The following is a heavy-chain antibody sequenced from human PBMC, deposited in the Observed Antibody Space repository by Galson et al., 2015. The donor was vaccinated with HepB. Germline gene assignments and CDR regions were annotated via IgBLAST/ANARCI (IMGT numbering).Heavy chain of an antibody. Sequence: SVKVSCKASEYTFAAYDFSWVRQAPGQGLVWMGWVNPKRGTSGQAQNFQNRVTMTRDTSTSTVYMELSDLTFDDTAVYYCARGYYMDVWGGGTAVTVSS. CDR1: EYTFAAYD. V-gene: IGHV1-8*01. CDR2: VNPKRGTS. CDR3: ARGYYMDV. J-gene: IGHJ6*03.